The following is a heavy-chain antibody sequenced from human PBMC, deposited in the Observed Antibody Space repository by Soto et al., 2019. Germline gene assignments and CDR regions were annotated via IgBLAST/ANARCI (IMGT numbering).Heavy chain of an antibody. Sequence: SETLSLTCTVSGGSISTCYWNWIRQSPGKGLEWIGYIYRTGSTHYNPSLNGRVAISLDTSRNKFSLKLNSVTAADTAVYFCARQIGDDPFDIWGQGTMVTVSS. CDR1: GGSISTCY. D-gene: IGHD3-3*01. CDR3: ARQIGDDPFDI. V-gene: IGHV4-59*01. CDR2: IYRTGST. J-gene: IGHJ3*02.